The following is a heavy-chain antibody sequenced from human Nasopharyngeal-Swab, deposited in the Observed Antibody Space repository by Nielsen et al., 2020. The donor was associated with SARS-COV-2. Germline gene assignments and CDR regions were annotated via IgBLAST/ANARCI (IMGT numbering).Heavy chain of an antibody. V-gene: IGHV1-3*01. D-gene: IGHD6-19*01. CDR1: VYTLPPYA. J-gene: IGHJ4*02. Sequence: ASVNVPHKASVYTLPPYAMYCVRQAPGQRPELMGSSYAGKGNTYYSQKFQGRVRISRDTSANTVYMELSRLRSADTAVYYCARVPAVAASRIDYWGQGTLVTVSS. CDR3: ARVPAVAASRIDY. CDR2: SYAGKGNT.